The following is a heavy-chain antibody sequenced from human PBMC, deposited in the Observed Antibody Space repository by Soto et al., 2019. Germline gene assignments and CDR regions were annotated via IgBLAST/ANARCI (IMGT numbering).Heavy chain of an antibody. V-gene: IGHV3-72*01. CDR3: ALSGYSGYDSFDY. J-gene: IGHJ4*02. CDR2: TRNKANSYTT. Sequence: EVQLVESGGGLVQPGGSLRLSCAASGFTFSDHYMDWVRQAPGKGLEWVGRTRNKANSYTTEYAASVKGRFTIARDDSKNSLYLQINSLKTEDTAVYYFALSGYSGYDSFDYWGQGTLVTVSS. D-gene: IGHD5-12*01. CDR1: GFTFSDHY.